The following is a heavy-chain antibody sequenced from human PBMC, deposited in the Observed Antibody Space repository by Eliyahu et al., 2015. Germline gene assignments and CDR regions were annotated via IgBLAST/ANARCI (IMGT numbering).Heavy chain of an antibody. CDR2: INHSGST. CDR1: GGSFSGYY. V-gene: IGHV4-34*01. D-gene: IGHD6-19*01. CDR3: ARRPPGYSSGWYLDY. J-gene: IGHJ4*02. Sequence: QVQLQQWGAGLLKPSETLSLTCAVYGGSFSGYYWSWIRQPPGKGLEWIGEINHSGSTNYNPSLKSRVTISVDTSKNQFSLKLSSVTAADTAVYYCARRPPGYSSGWYLDYWGQGTLVTVSS.